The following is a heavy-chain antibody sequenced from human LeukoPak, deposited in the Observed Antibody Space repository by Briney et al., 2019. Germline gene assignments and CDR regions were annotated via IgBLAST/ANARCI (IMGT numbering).Heavy chain of an antibody. J-gene: IGHJ4*02. D-gene: IGHD1-26*01. CDR1: GYTFTGYY. CDR2: ISAYNGNT. Sequence: ASVKVSCKASGYTFTGYYMHWVRQAPGQGLEWMGWISAYNGNTNYAQKLQGRVTMTTDTSTSTAYMELRSLRSDDTAVYYCARCLGEELLEGGVDYWGQGTLVTVSS. V-gene: IGHV1-18*04. CDR3: ARCLGEELLEGGVDY.